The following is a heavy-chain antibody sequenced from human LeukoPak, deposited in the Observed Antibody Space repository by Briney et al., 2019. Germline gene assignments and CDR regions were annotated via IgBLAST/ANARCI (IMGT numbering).Heavy chain of an antibody. J-gene: IGHJ4*02. V-gene: IGHV1-69*05. D-gene: IGHD3-10*01. CDR1: GGTFSSYA. CDR3: ARGPLGGGSGSCYSNYFDY. Sequence: ASVKVSCKASGGTFSSYAISWVRQAPGQGLEWMGGIIPIFGTANYAQKFQGRVTITTDESTSTAYMELSSLRSEDTAVYYCARGPLGGGSGSCYSNYFDYWGQGTLVTVSS. CDR2: IIPIFGTA.